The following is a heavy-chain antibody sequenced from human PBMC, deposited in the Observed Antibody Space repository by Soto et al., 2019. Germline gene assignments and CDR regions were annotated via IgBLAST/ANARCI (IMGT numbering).Heavy chain of an antibody. CDR3: ARKSSFFCGDSASSLLDIHY. D-gene: IGHD2-15*01. V-gene: IGHV1-69*13. Sequence: SVKVSCKASGGTFSSYAISWVRQAPGQGLEWMGGIIPIFGTANYAQKFQGRVTITADESTSTAYMELSSLRSEDTAVYYCARKSSFFCGDSASSLLDIHYWGEAPPITVP. J-gene: IGHJ4*02. CDR2: IIPIFGTA. CDR1: GGTFSSYA.